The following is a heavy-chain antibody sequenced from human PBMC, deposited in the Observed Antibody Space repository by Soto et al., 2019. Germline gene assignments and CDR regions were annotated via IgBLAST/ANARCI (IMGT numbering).Heavy chain of an antibody. V-gene: IGHV3-15*01. D-gene: IGHD3-10*01. CDR3: STLWLRGVIHF. CDR2: VTSRTEGATS. Sequence: EVLLVESGGGLVKPGGSLRLSCAGSGFTFHNAWMNWVRQAPGKGLEWVGRVTSRTEGATSHYAAPVKDRFIISRDDSTDTLHLQMTSLRTEDTAVYYCSTLWLRGVIHFWGQGTLVTVSS. CDR1: GFTFHNAW. J-gene: IGHJ4*02.